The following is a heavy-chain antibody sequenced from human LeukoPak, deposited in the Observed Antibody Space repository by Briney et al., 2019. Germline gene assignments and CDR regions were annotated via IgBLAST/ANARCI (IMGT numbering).Heavy chain of an antibody. J-gene: IGHJ4*02. CDR1: GFTFSSYA. D-gene: IGHD1-26*01. CDR3: ARAGGFSGKYYFDY. V-gene: IGHV3-30*04. Sequence: GGSLRLSCAASGFTFSSYAMHWVRQALGKGLEWVAVISYDGSNKYYADSVKGRFTISRDNSKNTLYLQMNSLRAEDTAVYYCARAGGFSGKYYFDYWGQGTLVTVSS. CDR2: ISYDGSNK.